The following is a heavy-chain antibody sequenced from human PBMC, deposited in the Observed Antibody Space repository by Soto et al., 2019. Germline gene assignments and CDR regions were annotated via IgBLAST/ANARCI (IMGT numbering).Heavy chain of an antibody. CDR3: ARGGDIVVVVAATIDY. Sequence: QVQLVESGGGVVQPGRSLRLSCAASGFTFSSYAMHWVRQAPGKGLEWVAVISYDGSNKYYADSVKGRFTISRDNSKNMLYLQMNSLRAEDTAVYYCARGGDIVVVVAATIDYWGQGTLVTVSS. D-gene: IGHD2-15*01. V-gene: IGHV3-30-3*01. CDR2: ISYDGSNK. J-gene: IGHJ4*02. CDR1: GFTFSSYA.